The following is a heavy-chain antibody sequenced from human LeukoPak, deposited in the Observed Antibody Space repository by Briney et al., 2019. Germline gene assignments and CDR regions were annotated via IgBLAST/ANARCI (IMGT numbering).Heavy chain of an antibody. CDR2: ISSSSSSI. D-gene: IGHD6-19*01. J-gene: IGHJ4*02. Sequence: GCLRLSRAAPAFTPRSYNVQWVRPAPEDGLEWVGVISSSSSSIYYAASVKGRFTISRDNAKNSLYLQMNSLRAEDTAVYYCARDQGSGWWAYWGQGTLVTVSS. CDR1: AFTPRSYN. CDR3: ARDQGSGWWAY. V-gene: IGHV3-21*01.